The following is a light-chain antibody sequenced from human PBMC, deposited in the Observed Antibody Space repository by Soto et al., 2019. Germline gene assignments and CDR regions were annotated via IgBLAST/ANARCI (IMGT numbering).Light chain of an antibody. Sequence: DIQMTHSPSSLSASVGDRVTITCQASQDISDYLNWYQQKPGKAPKLLIYDTSNLETRVPPSFSRFGSGTDFTFTISNLQPEDFATYCCQQHHYLPFSFGPGTKVDIK. CDR3: QQHHYLPFS. CDR2: DTS. V-gene: IGKV1-33*01. CDR1: QDISDY. J-gene: IGKJ3*01.